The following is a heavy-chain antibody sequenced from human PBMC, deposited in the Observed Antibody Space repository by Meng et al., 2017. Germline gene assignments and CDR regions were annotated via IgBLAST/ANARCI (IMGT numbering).Heavy chain of an antibody. J-gene: IGHJ4*02. CDR3: ASNDGTGDRTGGDY. CDR1: GGTFSSYA. Sequence: VGMVQCGGGVKRPGSSGKVSCKASGGTFSSYAISWGRQAPGQGLEWMGGIIPIFGTANYAQKFQGRVTITADESTSTAYMELSSLRSEDTAVYYCASNDGTGDRTGGDYWGQGTLVTVSS. V-gene: IGHV1-69*01. CDR2: IIPIFGTA. D-gene: IGHD7-27*01.